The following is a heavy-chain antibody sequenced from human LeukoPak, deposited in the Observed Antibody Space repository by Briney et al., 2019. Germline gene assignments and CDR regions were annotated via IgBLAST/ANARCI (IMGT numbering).Heavy chain of an antibody. J-gene: IGHJ4*02. V-gene: IGHV1-69*13. D-gene: IGHD2-21*02. CDR2: IIPIFGTA. CDR1: GGTFSSYA. Sequence: GTSVKVSCKASGGTFSSYAISWVRQAPGQGLEWMGGIIPIFGTANYAQKFQGRVTTTADESTSTAYMELSSLRSEDTAVYYCARVLAYCGGDCFRSFDYWGQGTLVTVSS. CDR3: ARVLAYCGGDCFRSFDY.